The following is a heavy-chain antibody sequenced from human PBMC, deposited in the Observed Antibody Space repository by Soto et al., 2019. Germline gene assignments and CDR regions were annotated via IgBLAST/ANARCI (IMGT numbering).Heavy chain of an antibody. D-gene: IGHD6-13*01. J-gene: IGHJ5*02. V-gene: IGHV4-34*01. CDR3: ARAGGIAAAGTTVDWFDP. CDR2: INHSGST. CDR1: GFTFSSYA. Sequence: GSLRLSCAASGFTFSSYAMSWVRQAPGRGLEWIGEINHSGSTNYNPSLKSRVTMSVDTSKNQFSLKLSSVTAADTAVYYCARAGGIAAAGTTVDWFDPWGQGTLVTVSS.